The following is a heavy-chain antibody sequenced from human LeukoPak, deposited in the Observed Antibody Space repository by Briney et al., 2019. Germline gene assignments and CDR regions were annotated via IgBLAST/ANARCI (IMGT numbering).Heavy chain of an antibody. J-gene: IGHJ3*02. D-gene: IGHD1-26*01. CDR1: GFTFSSYA. Sequence: HPGGSLRLSCAASGFTFSSYAMSWVRQAPGKGLEWVSAISGSGGSTYYADSVKGRFTISRDNSKNTLYLQMNSLRAEDTAVYYCATLSVGATSAFDIWGQGTMVTVSS. V-gene: IGHV3-23*01. CDR3: ATLSVGATSAFDI. CDR2: ISGSGGST.